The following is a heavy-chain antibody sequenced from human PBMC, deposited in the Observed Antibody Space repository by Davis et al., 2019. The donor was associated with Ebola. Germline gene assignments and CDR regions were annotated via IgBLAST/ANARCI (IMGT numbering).Heavy chain of an antibody. CDR2: ISYDGSNK. V-gene: IGHV3-30*18. D-gene: IGHD4-17*01. Sequence: GESLKISCATSGFTFSNYAMNWVRQAPGKGLEWVAVISYDGSNKYYADSVKGRFTVSRDNSKYTLYLQMNSLRREDSAMYYCAKETTATTDFDYWGQGTLVTVSS. J-gene: IGHJ4*02. CDR1: GFTFSNYA. CDR3: AKETTATTDFDY.